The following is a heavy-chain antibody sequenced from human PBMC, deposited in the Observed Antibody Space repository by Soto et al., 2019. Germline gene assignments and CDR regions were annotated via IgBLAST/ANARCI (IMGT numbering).Heavy chain of an antibody. Sequence: QVQLVQSGAEVKKPGSSVKVSCKAPGGTLSSYAINWVRQAPGQGLEWMGGIIPIFGSANYAPKFQGRVTISGDKPRSTAYRGGGSLRSEDRAVYSCGEKREIPSSRGMDVGGRGTTVTVPS. CDR2: IIPIFGSA. CDR3: GEKREIPSSRGMDV. J-gene: IGHJ6*03. CDR1: GGTLSSYA. V-gene: IGHV1-69*06. D-gene: IGHD3-10*01.